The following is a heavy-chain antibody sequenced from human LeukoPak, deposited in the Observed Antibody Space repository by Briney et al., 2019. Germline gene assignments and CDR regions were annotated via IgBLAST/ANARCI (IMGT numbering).Heavy chain of an antibody. Sequence: GASVKVSCKASGYTFTGYYMHWVRQAPGQGLEWMRWINPNSGGTNYAQKFQGRVTMTRDTSISTAYMELSRLRSDDTAVYYCARDLSYYGSGSYYFDYWGQGTLVTVSS. CDR3: ARDLSYYGSGSYYFDY. CDR1: GYTFTGYY. D-gene: IGHD3-10*01. V-gene: IGHV1-2*02. CDR2: INPNSGGT. J-gene: IGHJ4*02.